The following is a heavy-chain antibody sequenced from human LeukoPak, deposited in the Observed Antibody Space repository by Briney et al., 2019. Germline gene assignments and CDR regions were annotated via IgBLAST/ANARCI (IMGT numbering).Heavy chain of an antibody. J-gene: IGHJ4*02. V-gene: IGHV3-48*03. Sequence: GGSLRLSCAASGFTFSRYAMNWVRQAPGKGLEWVSYISRSGSTIYYADSVKGRFTISRDNAKKSLFLQMNSLRAEDTAVYYCARDRDCSTTSCYDGHFDYWGQGTLVTVSS. D-gene: IGHD2-2*01. CDR1: GFTFSRYA. CDR3: ARDRDCSTTSCYDGHFDY. CDR2: ISRSGSTI.